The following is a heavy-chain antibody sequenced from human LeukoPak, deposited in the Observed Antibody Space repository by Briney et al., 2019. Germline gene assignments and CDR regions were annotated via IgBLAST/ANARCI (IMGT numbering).Heavy chain of an antibody. J-gene: IGHJ5*02. CDR3: ARGVRVVAATSSWFDP. Sequence: GGSLRLSCAASGFIFSDCYMSWIRQAPGKGLEWVSYISSSGTTIYYAESVKGRFTISRDNAKNSVYLQMNSLRAEDTAVYYCARGVRVVAATSSWFDPWGQGTLVTVSS. V-gene: IGHV3-11*01. CDR1: GFIFSDCY. CDR2: ISSSGTTI. D-gene: IGHD2-15*01.